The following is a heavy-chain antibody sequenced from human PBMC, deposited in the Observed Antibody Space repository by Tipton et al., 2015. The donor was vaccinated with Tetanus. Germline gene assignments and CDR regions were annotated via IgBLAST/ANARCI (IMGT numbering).Heavy chain of an antibody. CDR3: FSAGIAGAGQRVDY. V-gene: IGHV3-15*07. J-gene: IGHJ4*02. D-gene: IGHD6-19*01. CDR2: VKSKTDGGKT. CDR1: GIIFTNAR. Sequence: SLRLSCTASGIIFTNARMNWVRQAPGKGLEWVGRVKSKTDGGKTDYAAPVTGRFTISRDESKNKLYLQMNSLKTGDTAVYFCFSAGIAGAGQRVDYWGRGTLVTVSS.